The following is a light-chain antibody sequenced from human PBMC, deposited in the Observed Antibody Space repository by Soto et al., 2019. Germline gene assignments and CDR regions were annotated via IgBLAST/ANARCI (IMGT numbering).Light chain of an antibody. CDR3: SSYTSSSTV. CDR1: SSDVGGYNY. CDR2: EVS. J-gene: IGLJ2*01. V-gene: IGLV2-14*01. Sequence: QSVLTQPASVSGSPGQSITISCTGTSSDVGGYNYVSWYQQHPGKAPKLMIYEVSNRPSGLSTRFTGSKSGNTASLTISGPQAEDEADYSCSSYTSSSTVFGGGTKLTVL.